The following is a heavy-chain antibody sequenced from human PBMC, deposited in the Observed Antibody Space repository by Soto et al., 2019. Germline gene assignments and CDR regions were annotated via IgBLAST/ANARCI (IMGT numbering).Heavy chain of an antibody. Sequence: QVQVMQSGAQLTQPGASVKVSCETSGYPLPTYGLSWVRQAPGQGLEWMGWIVGDSGNTVYAQKFQGRVTMYRDTSTSTGYMDLLRLTSDDSALYYCATVSGYGSGSRRFDFWGQGTLVSVSS. CDR2: IVGDSGNT. CDR1: GYPLPTYG. J-gene: IGHJ4*02. CDR3: ATVSGYGSGSRRFDF. V-gene: IGHV1-18*01. D-gene: IGHD3-10*01.